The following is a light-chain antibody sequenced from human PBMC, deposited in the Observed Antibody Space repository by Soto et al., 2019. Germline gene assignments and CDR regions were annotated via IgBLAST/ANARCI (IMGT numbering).Light chain of an antibody. J-gene: IGKJ1*01. Sequence: EIVMTQSPATLSVSPGERATLSCRASRSVSPNLAWYQQKPGQAPRLLIHGASTRATGIPARFSGSGSGTDFTLTISSLQSEDSAVYYCQQYDNWPRTFXQGTKVDIK. V-gene: IGKV3-15*01. CDR3: QQYDNWPRT. CDR2: GAS. CDR1: RSVSPN.